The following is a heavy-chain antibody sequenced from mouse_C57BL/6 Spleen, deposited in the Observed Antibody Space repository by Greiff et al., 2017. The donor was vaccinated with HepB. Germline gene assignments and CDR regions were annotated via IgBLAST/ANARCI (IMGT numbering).Heavy chain of an antibody. CDR3: ARITTVVGGAMDY. CDR2: IYPGSGNT. V-gene: IGHV1-66*01. Sequence: QVQLQQSGPELVKPGASVKISCKASGYSFTSYYIHWVKQRPGQGLEWIGWIYPGSGNTKYNEKFKGKATLTADTSSSTAYMQLSSLTSEDSAVYYCARITTVVGGAMDYWGQGTSVTVSS. J-gene: IGHJ4*01. D-gene: IGHD1-1*01. CDR1: GYSFTSYY.